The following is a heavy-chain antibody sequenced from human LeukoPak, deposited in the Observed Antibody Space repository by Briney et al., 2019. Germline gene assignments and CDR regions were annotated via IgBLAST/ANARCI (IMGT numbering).Heavy chain of an antibody. CDR1: GGSISSGDYF. V-gene: IGHV4-30-4*01. J-gene: IGHJ4*02. D-gene: IGHD6-19*01. CDR3: ARAGYSGGWSRAYFDY. Sequence: SETLSLTCTVSGGSISSGDYFWSWIRQPPGRGLEWIGYTYYTGTTYYNPALNSRLTISVDTSKNQFSLKLSSMTAADTAVYFCARAGYSGGWSRAYFDYWGQGTLATVSS. CDR2: TYYTGTT.